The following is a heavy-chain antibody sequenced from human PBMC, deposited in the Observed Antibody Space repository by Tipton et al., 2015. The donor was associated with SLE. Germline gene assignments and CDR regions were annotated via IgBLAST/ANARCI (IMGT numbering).Heavy chain of an antibody. V-gene: IGHV4-59*08. J-gene: IGHJ6*02. D-gene: IGHD3-10*01. CDR3: ARHPTWVVQGDYGMDV. Sequence: TLSLTCTVSGGSISSYYWSWIRQPPGKGLEWIGYIYYSGSTYYNPSLKSRVTISVGTSKIQFSLKLSSVTAADTAVYYCARHPTWVVQGDYGMDVWGQGTTVTVSS. CDR1: GGSISSYY. CDR2: IYYSGST.